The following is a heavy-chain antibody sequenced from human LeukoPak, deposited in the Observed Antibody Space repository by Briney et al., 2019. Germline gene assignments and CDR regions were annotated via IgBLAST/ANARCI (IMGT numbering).Heavy chain of an antibody. J-gene: IGHJ4*02. Sequence: ASVKVSCKASGYTFTSYAMHWVRQAPGQRLECMGWINAGNGNTKYSQKFQGRVTITRDTSASTAYMELSSLRSEDTAVYYCARVPLWFGELFFDYWGQGTLVTVSS. V-gene: IGHV1-3*01. CDR1: GYTFTSYA. D-gene: IGHD3-10*01. CDR2: INAGNGNT. CDR3: ARVPLWFGELFFDY.